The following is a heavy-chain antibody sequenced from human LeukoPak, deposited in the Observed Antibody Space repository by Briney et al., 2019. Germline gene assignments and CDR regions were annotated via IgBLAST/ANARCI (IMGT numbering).Heavy chain of an antibody. CDR3: ARDFDRTFDY. D-gene: IGHD3-9*01. CDR1: GFTFSSYS. CDR2: ISSSSSYI. J-gene: IGHJ4*02. Sequence: KAGGSLRLSCSASGFTFSSYSMNWVRQAPGKGLEWVSSISSSSSYIYYADSVKGRFTISRDNAKNSLYLQMNSLRAEDTAVYYCARDFDRTFDYWGQGTLVTVSS. V-gene: IGHV3-21*01.